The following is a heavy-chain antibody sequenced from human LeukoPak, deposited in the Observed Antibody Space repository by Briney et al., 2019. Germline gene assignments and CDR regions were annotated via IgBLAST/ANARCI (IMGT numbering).Heavy chain of an antibody. D-gene: IGHD4/OR15-4a*01. CDR1: GGSIGTYY. CDR3: AKDRGIGYGALLDAFDI. CDR2: IYYSGST. J-gene: IGHJ3*02. V-gene: IGHV4-59*01. Sequence: SETLSLTCTVSGGSIGTYYWSWIRQPPGKGLEWIGYIYYSGSTNYNPSLKSRVTISVDTSKNQFSLKLSSVTAADTAVYYCAKDRGIGYGALLDAFDIWGQGTMVTVSS.